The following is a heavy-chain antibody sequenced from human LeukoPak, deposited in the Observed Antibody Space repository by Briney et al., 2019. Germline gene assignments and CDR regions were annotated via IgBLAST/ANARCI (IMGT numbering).Heavy chain of an antibody. CDR3: ARGGGSG. CDR1: GFTFSSYW. CDR2: IRQDGSEK. D-gene: IGHD6-25*01. J-gene: IGHJ4*02. V-gene: IGHV3-7*01. Sequence: GGSLILSCAASGFTFSSYWVSWVREAPGKGLEWVANIRQDGSEKYYVDSVKGRFTISRDNAKNSLYLQMNSLRAEDTAVYYCARGGGSGWGQGTLVTVSS.